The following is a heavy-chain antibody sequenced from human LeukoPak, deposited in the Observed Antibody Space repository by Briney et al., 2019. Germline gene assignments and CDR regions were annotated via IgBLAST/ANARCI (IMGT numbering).Heavy chain of an antibody. CDR1: GGTFSSYA. D-gene: IGHD3-22*01. Sequence: GASVKVSCKASGGTFSSYAISWVRQAPGQGLEWMGGIIPIFGTANYAQKFQGRVTITTDESTSTAYTELSSLRSEDTAVYYCAARWRFMIEDAFDIWGQGTMVTVSS. CDR3: AARWRFMIEDAFDI. J-gene: IGHJ3*02. V-gene: IGHV1-69*05. CDR2: IIPIFGTA.